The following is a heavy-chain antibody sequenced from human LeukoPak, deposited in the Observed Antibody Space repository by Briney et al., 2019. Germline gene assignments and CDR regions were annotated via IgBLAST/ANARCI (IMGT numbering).Heavy chain of an antibody. D-gene: IGHD6-19*01. CDR3: TRRVKSSGWPFDY. J-gene: IGHJ4*02. Sequence: GGSLRLSCAASGFTFSSYAMSWVRQAPGKGLEWVSAISGSGGSTYYADSVKGRFTISRDNSKNTLYLQMNSLRAEDTAVYYCTRRVKSSGWPFDYWGQGTLVTVSS. CDR2: ISGSGGST. V-gene: IGHV3-23*01. CDR1: GFTFSSYA.